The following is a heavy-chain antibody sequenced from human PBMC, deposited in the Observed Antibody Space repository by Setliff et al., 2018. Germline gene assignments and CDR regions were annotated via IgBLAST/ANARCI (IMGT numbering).Heavy chain of an antibody. CDR2: ISPGNGNT. V-gene: IGHV1-3*01. CDR1: GYSFTSYT. D-gene: IGHD3-22*01. J-gene: IGHJ4*02. CDR3: ARIGFGYYSTSDAWYFDN. Sequence: ASVKVSCRASGYSFTSYTIHWARHAPGQGLEWMGWISPGNGNTAYSQKIQDRVTITMDTSASTAYMELSSLRSEDTAVYYCARIGFGYYSTSDAWYFDNWGQGTLVTVSS.